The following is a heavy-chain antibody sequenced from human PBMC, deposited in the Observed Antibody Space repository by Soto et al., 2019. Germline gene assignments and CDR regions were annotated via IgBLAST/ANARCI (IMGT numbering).Heavy chain of an antibody. J-gene: IGHJ4*02. CDR2: ISPTSEYI. Sequence: GGSLRLSCAASGFSFSRHSMNWVRQAPGKGLEWVSSISPTSEYIYHADSVKGRFTISRDNAKNSLYLQMDSLRADDTAVYYCASKNYYADRGLYDYWGQGALVPVSS. D-gene: IGHD3-10*01. CDR3: ASKNYYADRGLYDY. V-gene: IGHV3-21*01. CDR1: GFSFSRHS.